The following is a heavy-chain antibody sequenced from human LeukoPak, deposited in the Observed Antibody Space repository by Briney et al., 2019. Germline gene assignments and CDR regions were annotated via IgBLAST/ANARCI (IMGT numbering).Heavy chain of an antibody. CDR2: INPNSGGT. CDR3: ARGGYSGYDLVDY. V-gene: IGHV1-2*02. CDR1: GYTFTGYY. Sequence: ASVKVSCKASGYTFTGYYMHWVRRAPGQGLEWMGWINPNSGGTNYAQKFQGRVTMTRDTSISTAYMELSSLRSEDTAVYYCARGGYSGYDLVDYWGQGTLVTVSS. D-gene: IGHD5-12*01. J-gene: IGHJ4*02.